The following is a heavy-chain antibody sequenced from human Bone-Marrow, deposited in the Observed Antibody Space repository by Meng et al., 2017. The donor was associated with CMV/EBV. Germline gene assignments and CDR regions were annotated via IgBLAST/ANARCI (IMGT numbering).Heavy chain of an antibody. CDR2: IYYSGST. CDR3: AREGLGSSAFDI. J-gene: IGHJ3*02. Sequence: GSLRLSCSVSGGSISNYYWSWIRQPPGKGLEWIGYIYYSGSTNYNPSLKSRVTIPVDTSENQFSLKLSSVTAADTAVYYCAREGLGSSAFDIWDQGTMVTVSS. CDR1: GGSISNYY. D-gene: IGHD3-10*01. V-gene: IGHV4-59*01.